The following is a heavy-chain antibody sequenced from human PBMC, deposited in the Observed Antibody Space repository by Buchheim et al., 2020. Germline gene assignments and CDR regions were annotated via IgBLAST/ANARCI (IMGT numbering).Heavy chain of an antibody. CDR2: VYYSGST. Sequence: QLQLQESGPGLVKPSETLSLTCSVSGGSISSSSNYWGWIRQPPGKGLEWIGYVYYSGSTYYTPSLKSRVTISVDTSKNQFSLKLSSVTAADTAVYYCARRATTPITRYYFDFWGQGTL. J-gene: IGHJ4*02. CDR1: GGSISSSSNY. V-gene: IGHV4-39*01. D-gene: IGHD3-16*01. CDR3: ARRATTPITRYYFDF.